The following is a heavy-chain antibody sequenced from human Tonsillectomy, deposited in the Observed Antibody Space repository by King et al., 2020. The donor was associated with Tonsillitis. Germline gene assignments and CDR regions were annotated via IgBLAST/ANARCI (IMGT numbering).Heavy chain of an antibody. D-gene: IGHD4-17*01. V-gene: IGHV7-4-1*02. CDR3: ARAVSYMFYGDTDYFDY. CDR2: INTNTGNP. CDR1: GYTFTTYT. J-gene: IGHJ4*02. Sequence: VQLVESGSELKKPGASVKVSCKASGYTFTTYTMNWVRQAPGQGLEWMGWINTNTGNPTYAQGFTGRFVFSLDTSASTAYLQISSLKAEDTTVYYCARAVSYMFYGDTDYFDYWGQGTLVTVSS.